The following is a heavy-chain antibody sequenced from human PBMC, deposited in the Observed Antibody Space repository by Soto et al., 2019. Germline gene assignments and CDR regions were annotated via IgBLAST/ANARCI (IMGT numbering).Heavy chain of an antibody. CDR2: TYYRSKWYN. J-gene: IGHJ6*02. Sequence: SQTLSLTCVISGDSVSSNSAAWNWIRQSPSRGLEWLGRTYYRSKWYNDYAVSVKSRITINPDTSKNQFSLQLNSVTPEDTAVYYCARDLPNKQWLVRDYYYYGMDVWGQGTTVPVSS. CDR3: ARDLPNKQWLVRDYYYYGMDV. D-gene: IGHD6-19*01. V-gene: IGHV6-1*01. CDR1: GDSVSSNSAA.